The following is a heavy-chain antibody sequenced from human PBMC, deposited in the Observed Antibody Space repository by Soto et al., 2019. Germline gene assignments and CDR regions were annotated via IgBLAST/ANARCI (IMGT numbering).Heavy chain of an antibody. CDR3: ARGERDNSAYSPYDY. V-gene: IGHV1-69*02. J-gene: IGHJ4*02. CDR1: GGTFSSYT. CDR2: IIPILGIA. Sequence: ASVKVSCKASGGTFSSYTISWVRQAPGQGLEWMGRIIPILGIANYAQKFQGRVTITADKSANTAYMELSSLRFEDTVMYYCARGERDNSAYSPYDYWGQGTLVTVSS. D-gene: IGHD3-22*01.